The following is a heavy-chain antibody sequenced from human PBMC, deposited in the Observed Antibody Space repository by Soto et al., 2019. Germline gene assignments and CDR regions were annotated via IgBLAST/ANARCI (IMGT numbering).Heavy chain of an antibody. CDR2: ISATTGNT. CDR3: AIDSDGGY. CDR1: GFNFSIYS. Sequence: EVRLSESGGGLVQPGESLRLSCAASGFNFSIYSMIWVRQAPGKGLEWVSGISATTGNTYYTNSVKGRFTISRDNFEYTLFLQMNNLRAGDTALYYCAIDSDGGYWGQGTLVTVSS. J-gene: IGHJ4*02. V-gene: IGHV3-23*01. D-gene: IGHD2-15*01.